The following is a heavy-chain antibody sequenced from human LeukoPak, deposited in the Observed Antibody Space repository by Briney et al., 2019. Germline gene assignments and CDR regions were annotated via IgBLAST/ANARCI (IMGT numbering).Heavy chain of an antibody. J-gene: IGHJ4*02. CDR2: INPNGGGT. V-gene: IGHV1-2*02. Sequence: ASVKVSCKASGYTFTGYYMHWVRQAPGQGLEWMGWINPNGGGTNYVQKLQGRVTMTRDTPISTAYMELSRLSSDDTAVDYCARDEGSGWYPILYYFDYWGQGTLVTVSS. D-gene: IGHD6-19*01. CDR1: GYTFTGYY. CDR3: ARDEGSGWYPILYYFDY.